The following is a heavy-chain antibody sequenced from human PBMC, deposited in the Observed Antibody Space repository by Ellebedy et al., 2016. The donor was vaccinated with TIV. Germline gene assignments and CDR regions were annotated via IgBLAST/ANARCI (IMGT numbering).Heavy chain of an antibody. CDR1: GFTFTRYG. CDR2: VSAHNDNT. CDR3: ARGGLYNFGYSH. J-gene: IGHJ4*02. V-gene: IGHV1-18*04. Sequence: AASVKVSCKASGFTFTRYGINWVRQAPGQGLEWMGWVSAHNDNTKYAQKVQGRVTMTTDTSTSTAYMELRSLRSDDTAVYYCARGGLYNFGYSHWGQGTLVTVSS. D-gene: IGHD3-22*01.